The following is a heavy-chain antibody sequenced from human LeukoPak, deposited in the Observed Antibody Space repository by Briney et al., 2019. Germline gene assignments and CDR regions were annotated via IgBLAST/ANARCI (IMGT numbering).Heavy chain of an antibody. CDR3: ARGDFNYYDSSGYDY. D-gene: IGHD3-22*01. Sequence: SETLSLTCTVSGGSVSSYYWSWIRQPPGKGLEWIGYIYYSGSTNYNPSLKSRVTISVDTSKNQFSLKLSSVTAADTAVYYCARGDFNYYDSSGYDYWGQGTLVTVSS. CDR2: IYYSGST. V-gene: IGHV4-59*08. CDR1: GGSVSSYY. J-gene: IGHJ4*02.